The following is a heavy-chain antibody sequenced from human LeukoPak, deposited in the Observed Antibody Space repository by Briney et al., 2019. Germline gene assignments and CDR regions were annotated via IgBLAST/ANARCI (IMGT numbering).Heavy chain of an antibody. CDR2: FYPSGST. CDR3: ARGAGSFDS. Sequence: SETLSLTCSVSDYSISTSYWSWIRQPAGKGLEWIGRFYPSGSTDYNPFLKSRVTMSVETSKNQFSLKLRSVTAADTAIYYCARGAGSFDSWGQGTLVTV. CDR1: DYSISTSY. V-gene: IGHV4-4*07. D-gene: IGHD6-13*01. J-gene: IGHJ4*02.